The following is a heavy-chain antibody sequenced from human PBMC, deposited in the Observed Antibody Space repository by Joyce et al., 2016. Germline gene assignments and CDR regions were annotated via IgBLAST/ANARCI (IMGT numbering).Heavy chain of an antibody. CDR1: GGNCSEFA. V-gene: IGHV1-69*04. CDR2: IVPMLCIP. D-gene: IGHD1-14*01. CDR3: ARGSAKTTGYAFDM. J-gene: IGHJ3*02. Sequence: QVQLVQSGAEVKKSGSSVKVSCKASGGNCSEFAISWLRQAPGQGPEWMRGIVPMLCIPTYAPKFQGRVTVTADQTTTTAYMDLSSLRSEDTAIYFCARGSAKTTGYAFDMWGQGTMVTVSS.